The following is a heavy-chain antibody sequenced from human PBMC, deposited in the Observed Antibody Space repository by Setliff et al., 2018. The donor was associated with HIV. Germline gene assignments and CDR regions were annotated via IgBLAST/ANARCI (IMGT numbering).Heavy chain of an antibody. D-gene: IGHD2-2*01. CDR3: ATHCTSTSCYSAGLDY. Sequence: SETLSLTCTVSGGSINSDSYNYYWSWSRQPAGRGLEWLGHVYSSGTTSYKPSLKSRVTISVDKSKNQFSLRLSSVTAADTGVYYCATHCTSTSCYSAGLDYWGQGTLVTVSS. CDR1: GGSINSDSYNYY. J-gene: IGHJ4*02. V-gene: IGHV4-61*09. CDR2: VYSSGTT.